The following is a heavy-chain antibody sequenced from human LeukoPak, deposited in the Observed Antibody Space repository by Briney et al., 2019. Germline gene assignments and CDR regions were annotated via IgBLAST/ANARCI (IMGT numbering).Heavy chain of an antibody. J-gene: IGHJ4*02. D-gene: IGHD1-26*01. CDR2: IHFSGST. Sequence: NPSETLSLTCTVSDASISGYYWSWIRQPPGKGLEWIGSIHFSGSTNYNPSLRSRVTMSVDTSKNQLSLKLSSVTAADTAVYYCARDLGGIYFDYWGQGTPVSVSS. CDR1: DASISGYY. V-gene: IGHV4-59*01. CDR3: ARDLGGIYFDY.